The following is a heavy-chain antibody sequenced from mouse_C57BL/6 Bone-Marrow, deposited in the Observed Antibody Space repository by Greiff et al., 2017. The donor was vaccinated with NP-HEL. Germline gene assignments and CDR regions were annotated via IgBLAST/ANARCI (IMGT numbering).Heavy chain of an antibody. D-gene: IGHD2-12*01. CDR1: GYSITSGYY. CDR3: VTTRYFDV. CDR2: ISYDGSN. J-gene: IGHJ1*03. V-gene: IGHV3-6*01. Sequence: EVKLQESGPGLVKPSQSLSLTCSVTGYSITSGYYWNWIRQFPGNKLEWMGYISYDGSNNYNPSLKNRISITRDTSKNQFFLKLNSVTTEDTATYYCVTTRYFDVWGTGTTVTVSS.